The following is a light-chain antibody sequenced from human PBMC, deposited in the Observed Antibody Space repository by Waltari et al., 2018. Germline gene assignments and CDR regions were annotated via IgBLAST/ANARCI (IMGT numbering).Light chain of an antibody. Sequence: QSVLTQPPSASGTPGQRVTISCSGSSSNIGSNHVFWYQQLPGTAPKLLIYRNDTRSSGFPDRVSVPNPGPSASLAISGVRSEDEADYYCAAWDDSLRGRGVFGGGTKLTVL. CDR1: SSNIGSNH. CDR2: RND. CDR3: AAWDDSLRGRGV. V-gene: IGLV1-47*01. J-gene: IGLJ3*02.